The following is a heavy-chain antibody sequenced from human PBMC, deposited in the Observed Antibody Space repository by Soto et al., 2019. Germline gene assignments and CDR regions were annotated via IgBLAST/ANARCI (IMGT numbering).Heavy chain of an antibody. CDR3: ARDRVGIVVVPAAIRHYYYGMDV. CDR2: IYHSGST. CDR1: GYSISSGYY. V-gene: IGHV4-38-2*02. Sequence: PSETLSLTCAVSGYSISSGYYWGWIRQPPGKGLEWIGSIYHSGSTYYNPSLKSRVTISVDTSKNQFSLKLSSVTAADTAVYYCARDRVGIVVVPAAIRHYYYGMDVWGQGTTVTVS. J-gene: IGHJ6*02. D-gene: IGHD2-2*02.